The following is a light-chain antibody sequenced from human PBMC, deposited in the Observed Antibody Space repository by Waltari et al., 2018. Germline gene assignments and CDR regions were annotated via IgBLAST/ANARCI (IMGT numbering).Light chain of an antibody. J-gene: IGKJ1*01. Sequence: DILMTQSPDSLAVSLGERATINCKSRQSVLHSSNNKNYLAWYQQKPGQPPKLLIYWASTRESGVPDRFSGSGSGTDFTLTITSLQAEDVAVYHCQQYESSPRTFGQGTKVEI. V-gene: IGKV4-1*01. CDR3: QQYESSPRT. CDR1: QSVLHSSNNKNY. CDR2: WAS.